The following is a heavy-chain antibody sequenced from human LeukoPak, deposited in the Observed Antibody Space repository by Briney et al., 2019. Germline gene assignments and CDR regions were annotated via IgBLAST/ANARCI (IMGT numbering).Heavy chain of an antibody. CDR1: GGSFRGYY. V-gene: IGHV4-34*01. CDR2: INHSGST. CDR3: ASSTPWIQLWYGRDY. J-gene: IGHJ4*02. Sequence: SETLSLTCAVYGGSFRGYYWSWIRQPPGKGLEWIGEINHSGSTNYNPSLKSRVTISVDTSKNQFSLKLSSVTAADTAVYYCASSTPWIQLWYGRDYWGQGTLVTVSS. D-gene: IGHD5-18*01.